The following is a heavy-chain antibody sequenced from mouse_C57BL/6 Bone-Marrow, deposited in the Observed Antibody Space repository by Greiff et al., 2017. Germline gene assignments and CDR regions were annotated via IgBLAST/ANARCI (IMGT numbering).Heavy chain of an antibody. CDR3: ARKEWDYAMDY. V-gene: IGHV1-81*01. CDR2: IYPRSGNT. CDR1: GYTFTSYG. J-gene: IGHJ4*01. D-gene: IGHD1-3*01. Sequence: VQLQQSGAELARPGASVKLSCKASGYTFTSYGISWVKQRTGQGLEWIGEIYPRSGNTYYNEKFKGKATLTADKSSSTADMELRSLTSEDSAVYFCARKEWDYAMDYWGQGTSVTVSS.